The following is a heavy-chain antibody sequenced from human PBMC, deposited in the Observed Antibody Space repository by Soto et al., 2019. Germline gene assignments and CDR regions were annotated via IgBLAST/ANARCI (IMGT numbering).Heavy chain of an antibody. CDR2: INHSGST. Sequence: SETLSLTCAVYGGSFSGYYWSWIRQPPGKGLEWIGEINHSGSTNYNPSLKSRVTISVDTSKNQFSLKLSSVTAADTAVYYCARGVLVTIDYWGQGTLVTVSS. D-gene: IGHD2-21*02. J-gene: IGHJ4*02. V-gene: IGHV4-34*01. CDR1: GGSFSGYY. CDR3: ARGVLVTIDY.